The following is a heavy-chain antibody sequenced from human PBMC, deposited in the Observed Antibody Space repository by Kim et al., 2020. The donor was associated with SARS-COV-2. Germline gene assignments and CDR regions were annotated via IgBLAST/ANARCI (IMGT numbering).Heavy chain of an antibody. J-gene: IGHJ4*02. V-gene: IGHV3-23*01. CDR1: GFTFSSYA. D-gene: IGHD6-13*01. Sequence: GGSLRLSCAASGFTFSSYAMSWVRQAPGKGLEWVSAISGSGGSTYYADSVKGRFTISRDNSKNTLYLQMNSLRAEDTAVYYCAAEPSVSGSWYRIDYWGQGTLVTVSS. CDR2: ISGSGGST. CDR3: AAEPSVSGSWYRIDY.